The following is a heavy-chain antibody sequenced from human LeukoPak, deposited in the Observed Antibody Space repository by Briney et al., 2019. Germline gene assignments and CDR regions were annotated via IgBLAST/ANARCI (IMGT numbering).Heavy chain of an antibody. CDR2: IYSGGST. D-gene: IGHD5-12*01. V-gene: IGHV3-53*01. CDR1: GFTVSSSY. J-gene: IGHJ6*02. CDR3: ARDRYSGYGIGRSYYGMDV. Sequence: GSLRLSCAASGFTVSSSYIGWVRQAPGQGLEWGSVIYSGGSTYYADSVKGRFTISRDNSKNTLHLQMNSLRAEDTAVYYCARDRYSGYGIGRSYYGMDVWGQGTTVTVSS.